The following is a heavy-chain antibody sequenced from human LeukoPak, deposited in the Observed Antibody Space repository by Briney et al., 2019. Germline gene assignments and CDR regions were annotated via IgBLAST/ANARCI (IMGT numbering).Heavy chain of an antibody. CDR1: GFTFNISA. CDR2: ISASGSST. D-gene: IGHD2-2*01. CDR3: AKVTSDCSTTSCFLPYAFDF. V-gene: IGHV3-23*01. Sequence: PGGSLRLSCGASGFTFNISAINWVRQAPGKGLEWVSSISASGSSTFYADSVKGRFAISRDNSRNTVFLLMNTLRAEDTAIYYCAKVTSDCSTTSCFLPYAFDFWGQGTMVTVSS. J-gene: IGHJ3*01.